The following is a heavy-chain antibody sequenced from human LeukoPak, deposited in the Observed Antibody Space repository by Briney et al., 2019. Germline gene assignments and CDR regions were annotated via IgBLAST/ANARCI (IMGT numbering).Heavy chain of an antibody. CDR2: INHSGST. J-gene: IGHJ4*02. Sequence: SETLSLTCAVYGGSFSGYYWSWIRQPPGKGLEWIGEINHSGSTNYNPSLKSRVTISVDTSKNQFSLKLSSVPAADTAVYYCARLGAGTSNIDYWGQGTLVTVSS. V-gene: IGHV4-34*01. D-gene: IGHD6-13*01. CDR1: GGSFSGYY. CDR3: ARLGAGTSNIDY.